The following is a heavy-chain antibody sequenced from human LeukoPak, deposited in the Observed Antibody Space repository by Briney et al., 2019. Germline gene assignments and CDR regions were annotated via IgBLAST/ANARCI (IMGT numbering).Heavy chain of an antibody. CDR2: INPNSGGT. CDR1: GYTFTSYD. J-gene: IGHJ4*02. V-gene: IGHV1-2*02. CDR3: AREGAVGATDY. Sequence: ASVKVSCKSSGYTFTSYDINWVRQAPGQGLEWMGWINPNSGGTNYAQKFQGRVTMTRDTSISTAYMELSRLRSDDTAVYYCAREGAVGATDYWGQGTLVTVSS. D-gene: IGHD1-26*01.